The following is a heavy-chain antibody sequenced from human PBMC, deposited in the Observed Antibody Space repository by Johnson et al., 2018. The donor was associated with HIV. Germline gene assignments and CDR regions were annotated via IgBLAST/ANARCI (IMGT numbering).Heavy chain of an antibody. CDR1: GFTFSSYA. D-gene: IGHD1-7*01. V-gene: IGHV3-30*04. Sequence: QVQLVESGGGVVQPGRSLRLSCAASGFTFSSYAMHWVRQAPGKGLEWVAVISYDGSNKYYADSVKGRFTISRDNSKNTLYLQMNSLRAEDTAVYYCASPLPTGTTSLDAFDIWG. J-gene: IGHJ3*02. CDR2: ISYDGSNK. CDR3: ASPLPTGTTSLDAFDI.